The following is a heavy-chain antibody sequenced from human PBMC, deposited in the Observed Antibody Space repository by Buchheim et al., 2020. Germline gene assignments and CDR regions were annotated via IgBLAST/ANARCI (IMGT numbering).Heavy chain of an antibody. Sequence: QVQLQESGPGLVKPSQTLSLTCTVSGDSIDSGGYYWSWIRQHSGKGLEWIGYLYYSGSTYYNPSLKSRLTISVHTSKTQFSLMLNSVTAADTAVYYCARVQYCSGGSCSYYFDYWGQGTL. D-gene: IGHD2-15*01. V-gene: IGHV4-31*03. J-gene: IGHJ4*02. CDR1: GDSIDSGGYY. CDR3: ARVQYCSGGSCSYYFDY. CDR2: LYYSGST.